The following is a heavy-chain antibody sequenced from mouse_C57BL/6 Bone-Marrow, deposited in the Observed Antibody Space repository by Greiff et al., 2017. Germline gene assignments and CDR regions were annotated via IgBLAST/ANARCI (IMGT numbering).Heavy chain of an antibody. CDR2: ISGGGGNT. V-gene: IGHV5-9*01. Sequence: DVKLVESGGGLVKPGGSLKLSCAASGFTFSSYTMSWVRQTPEKRLEWVATISGGGGNTYYPDSVKGRFTISRDNAKNTLYLQMSSLRSEDTALYYCASYSNAWFAYWGQGTLVTVSA. J-gene: IGHJ3*01. CDR3: ASYSNAWFAY. D-gene: IGHD2-5*01. CDR1: GFTFSSYT.